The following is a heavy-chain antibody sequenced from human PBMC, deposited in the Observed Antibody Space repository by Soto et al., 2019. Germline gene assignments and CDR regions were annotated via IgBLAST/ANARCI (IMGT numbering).Heavy chain of an antibody. Sequence: PSETLSLTCTVSGGSISSGGYYWSWIRQHPGKGLEWIGYIYYSGSTYYNPSLKSRVTISVDTSKNQFSLKLSSVTAADTAVYYCARGGDSYYYYGMDVWGQGTTVTVS. V-gene: IGHV4-31*03. CDR1: GGSISSGGYY. CDR3: ARGGDSYYYYGMDV. J-gene: IGHJ6*02. CDR2: IYYSGST. D-gene: IGHD4-17*01.